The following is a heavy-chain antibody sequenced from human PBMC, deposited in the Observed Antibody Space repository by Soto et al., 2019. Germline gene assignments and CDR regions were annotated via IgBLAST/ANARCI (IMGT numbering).Heavy chain of an antibody. V-gene: IGHV2-5*02. Sequence: QLTLKESGPTLVKHTQTLTLTCTFSGFSLSTSGVGVGWIRQHPGKALEWLALIYWDDDKRYSPSLKSRLTITKDTSKNQVVLTMTNMDPVDTATYYCAHLYGDYVPFDYWGQVTLVTVSS. CDR1: GFSLSTSGVG. J-gene: IGHJ4*02. D-gene: IGHD4-17*01. CDR3: AHLYGDYVPFDY. CDR2: IYWDDDK.